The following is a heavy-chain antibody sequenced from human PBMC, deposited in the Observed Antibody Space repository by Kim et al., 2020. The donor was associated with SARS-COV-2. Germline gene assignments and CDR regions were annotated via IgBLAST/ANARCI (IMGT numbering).Heavy chain of an antibody. D-gene: IGHD3-22*01. CDR2: NKSKTDGGTT. J-gene: IGHJ4*02. CDR1: GFTFSNAW. V-gene: IGHV3-15*01. Sequence: GGSLRLSCAASGFTFSNAWMSWVRQAPGKGLEWVGRNKSKTDGGTTDYAAPVKGRFTISRDDSKNTLYLQMNSLKTEDTAVYYCTVLDYYDSSGYVDYWGQGTLVTVSS. CDR3: TVLDYYDSSGYVDY.